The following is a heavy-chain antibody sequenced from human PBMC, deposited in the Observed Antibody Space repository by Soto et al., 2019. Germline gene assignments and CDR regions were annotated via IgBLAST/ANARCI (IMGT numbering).Heavy chain of an antibody. Sequence: SETLSLTCAVYGVSFTGYYWSWVRQPPGKGLEWIGEINHSGSTNYNPSVKSRVTISVDTYKKQFSLKLSSVTAADTAVYYCATSYYNFWSGYYLAYFDYWGQGTLVTVSS. J-gene: IGHJ4*02. CDR1: GVSFTGYY. V-gene: IGHV4-34*01. CDR3: ATSYYNFWSGYYLAYFDY. D-gene: IGHD3-3*01. CDR2: INHSGST.